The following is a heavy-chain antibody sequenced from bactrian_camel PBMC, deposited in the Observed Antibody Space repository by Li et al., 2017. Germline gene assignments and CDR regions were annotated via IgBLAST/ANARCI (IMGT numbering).Heavy chain of an antibody. CDR2: INRGGGTT. V-gene: IGHV3S40*01. CDR1: GFAFSTYG. D-gene: IGHD1*01. CDR3: VRDTDATESFVY. Sequence: DVQLVESGGGLVQPGGSLRLSCAASGFAFSTYGAAWVRQAPGKGLEWVSTINRGGGTTYYADSVKGRFTISRDNDKNTLYLQMNSLKPVDTAVYYCVRDTDATESFVYWGQGTQVTVS. J-gene: IGHJ6*01.